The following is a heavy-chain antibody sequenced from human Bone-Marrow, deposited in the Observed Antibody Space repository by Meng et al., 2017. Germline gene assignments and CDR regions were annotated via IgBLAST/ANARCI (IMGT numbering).Heavy chain of an antibody. V-gene: IGHV3-21*01. D-gene: IGHD3-10*01. CDR1: GFTFSSYS. Sequence: GESLKISCAASGFTFSSYSMNWVRQAPGKGLEWVSSISSSSSYIYYADSEKGRFTISRDNAKNSLYLQMNSLRAEDTAVYYCARYYYGSGSYALDAFDIWGQGTMVTVSS. J-gene: IGHJ3*02. CDR2: ISSSSSYI. CDR3: ARYYYGSGSYALDAFDI.